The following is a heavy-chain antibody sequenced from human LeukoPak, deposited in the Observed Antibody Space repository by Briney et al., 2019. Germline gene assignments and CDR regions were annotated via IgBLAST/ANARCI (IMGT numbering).Heavy chain of an antibody. J-gene: IGHJ6*02. V-gene: IGHV3-9*01. CDR1: GFTFDDYA. Sequence: GGSLRLSCEVSGFTFDDYAMHWVRQAPGKGLEWISGISWNSGTRGYADSVKGRFTISRDNAKNTLYLQMNSLRAEDTAVYYCAREGVWRQQLVDYYYGMDVWGQGTTVTVSS. CDR2: ISWNSGTR. CDR3: AREGVWRQQLVDYYYGMDV. D-gene: IGHD6-13*01.